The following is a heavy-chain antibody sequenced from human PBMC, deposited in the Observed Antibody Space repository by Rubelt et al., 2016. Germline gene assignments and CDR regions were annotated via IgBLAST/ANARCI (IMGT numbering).Heavy chain of an antibody. D-gene: IGHD3-3*01. Sequence: QMQLEESGPGLVKPSETLSLTCTVSGDSISSYYWSWIRQPPGRGLEWIGYIYYSGTTNYNPSLKSRVTISVDTSKNQFSLKLSSVTAADTAVYYCARQGNYDFWSGYPLFDYWGQGILVTVSS. CDR2: IYYSGTT. CDR1: GDSISSYY. J-gene: IGHJ4*02. V-gene: IGHV4-59*08. CDR3: ARQGNYDFWSGYPLFDY.